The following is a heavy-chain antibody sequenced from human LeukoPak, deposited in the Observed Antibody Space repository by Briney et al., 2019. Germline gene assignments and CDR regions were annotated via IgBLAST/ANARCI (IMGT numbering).Heavy chain of an antibody. Sequence: GSLRLSCAASGFTFSSYSMNWVRQAPGKGLEWIGSIYYSGSTYYNPSLKSRVTISVDTSKNQFSLKLSSVTAADTAVYYCARARKQWLVNWFDPWGQGTLVTVSS. D-gene: IGHD6-19*01. CDR1: GFTFSSYS. J-gene: IGHJ5*02. V-gene: IGHV4-39*07. CDR3: ARARKQWLVNWFDP. CDR2: IYYSGST.